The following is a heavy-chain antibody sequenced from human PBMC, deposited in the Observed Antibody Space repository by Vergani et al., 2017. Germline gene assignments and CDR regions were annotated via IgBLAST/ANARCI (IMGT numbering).Heavy chain of an antibody. Sequence: QVQLQQWGAGLLKPSETLSLTCAVYGGSFSGYYWSWIRQPPGKGLEWIGEINPSGSTNYNPSLKSRVTISVDTSKNQFSLKLSSVTAADTAVYYCARGSIAARPLDYWGQGTRVTVSS. J-gene: IGHJ4*02. V-gene: IGHV4-34*01. CDR3: ARGSIAARPLDY. CDR1: GGSFSGYY. CDR2: INPSGST. D-gene: IGHD6-6*01.